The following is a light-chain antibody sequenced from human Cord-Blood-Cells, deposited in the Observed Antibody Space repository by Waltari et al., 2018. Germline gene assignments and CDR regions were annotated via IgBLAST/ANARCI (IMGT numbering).Light chain of an antibody. Sequence: DIQMTQSTPSLSASVGDRVTITCRASQSISSYLNWYQQKPGKAPKLLIYAASSLQSGVPSRFSGSGSGTDFTLTISSLQPEDFATYYCQQSYSTPPLTFGGGTKVEIK. CDR2: AAS. CDR3: QQSYSTPPLT. J-gene: IGKJ4*01. CDR1: QSISSY. V-gene: IGKV1-39*01.